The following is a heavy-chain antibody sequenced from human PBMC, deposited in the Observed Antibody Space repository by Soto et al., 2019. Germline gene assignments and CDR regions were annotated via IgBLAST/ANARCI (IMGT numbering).Heavy chain of an antibody. D-gene: IGHD6-19*01. V-gene: IGHV4-4*08. Sequence: QVQLQESGPGLVKPSETLSLTCTVSGGSIRSYYWSWIRQPPGKGLEWIGYIYSSGSTNYNPSLKSRVTISVATSKNQSSLRLSSVPAADTAVYYCARGSGWYYYWGQGTLVTVSS. CDR2: IYSSGST. CDR1: GGSIRSYY. J-gene: IGHJ4*02. CDR3: ARGSGWYYY.